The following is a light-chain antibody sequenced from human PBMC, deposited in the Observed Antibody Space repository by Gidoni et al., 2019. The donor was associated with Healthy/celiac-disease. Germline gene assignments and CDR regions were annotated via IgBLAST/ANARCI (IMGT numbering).Light chain of an antibody. CDR1: SSNIGAGYE. J-gene: IGLJ2*01. Sequence: QSVLTQPPSVSGAPGQRVTIPCTGSSSNIGAGYEVHWYQQLPGTAPKLLIYGHSNRPSGVPDRFSGSKSGTSASLAITGLQAEDEADYYCQSYDSSLSGSRVFGGGTKLTVL. CDR3: QSYDSSLSGSRV. CDR2: GHS. V-gene: IGLV1-40*01.